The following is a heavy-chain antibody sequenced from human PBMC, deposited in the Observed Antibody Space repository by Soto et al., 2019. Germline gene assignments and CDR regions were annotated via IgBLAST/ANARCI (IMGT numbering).Heavy chain of an antibody. CDR3: AREDEKTGHYSWFDT. J-gene: IGHJ5*02. CDR2: FVPMFGSA. V-gene: IGHV1-69*13. D-gene: IGHD3-9*01. CDR1: GTTFDSFT. Sequence: SVKVSCKSSGTTFDSFTFSWVRQAPGQGLEWMGGFVPMFGSASIAQRFQGRVRITADASTGTGFMELSDLRSEDSAIYYCAREDEKTGHYSWFDTWGPGTLVTVSS.